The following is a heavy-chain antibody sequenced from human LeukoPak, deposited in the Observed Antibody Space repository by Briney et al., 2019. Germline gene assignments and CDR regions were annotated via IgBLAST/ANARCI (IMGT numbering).Heavy chain of an antibody. D-gene: IGHD1-1*01. Sequence: ASVKVSFTASGYTFTGYYMHWVRQAPGQGLEWMGWINPNSGGTNYAQKFQGRVTMTRDTSISTAYMDLSRLRSDDAAVYYCARTGGDQIDAFDIWGQGTVVTVSS. V-gene: IGHV1-2*02. J-gene: IGHJ3*02. CDR3: ARTGGDQIDAFDI. CDR1: GYTFTGYY. CDR2: INPNSGGT.